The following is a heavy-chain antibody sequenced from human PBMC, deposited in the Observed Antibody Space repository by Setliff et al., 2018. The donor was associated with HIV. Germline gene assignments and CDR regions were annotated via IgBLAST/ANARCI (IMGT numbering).Heavy chain of an antibody. CDR1: GYTLTELS. D-gene: IGHD3-10*01. CDR2: INAGNGNT. V-gene: IGHV1-3*01. CDR3: AREGKFRYYYYMDV. J-gene: IGHJ6*03. Sequence: ASVKVSCKISGYTLTELSIHWVRQAPGKGLEWMGWINAGNGNTKYSQKFQGRVTFTRDTSASTAYMELSSLRSEDTAVYYCAREGKFRYYYYMDVWGKGTTVTVSS.